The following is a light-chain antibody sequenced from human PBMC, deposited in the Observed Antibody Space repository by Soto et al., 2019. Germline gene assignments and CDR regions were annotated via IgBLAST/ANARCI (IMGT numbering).Light chain of an antibody. V-gene: IGKV3-11*01. Sequence: EIVLTQSPATLSLSPGERATLSCRASQSVSSYLAWYQHKPGQAPRLLIYYASNRATGIPARFSGSGSGTDFTLTISSLEPEDCAVYYCQQRSNWPPYTFGQGTKLEIK. CDR2: YAS. J-gene: IGKJ2*01. CDR3: QQRSNWPPYT. CDR1: QSVSSY.